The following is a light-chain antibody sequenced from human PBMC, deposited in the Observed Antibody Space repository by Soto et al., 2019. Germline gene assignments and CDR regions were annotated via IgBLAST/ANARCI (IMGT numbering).Light chain of an antibody. Sequence: EIVLTQSPGTLSLSPGERATLSCRASQNVRNNFLAWYQQKPGQAPRFLIYGASTRATGIPDRFSGGGSGTDFTLTISRLEPEDFAVYYCQQFGNYPLTFGGGTKVDIK. CDR3: QQFGNYPLT. V-gene: IGKV3-20*01. J-gene: IGKJ4*01. CDR1: QNVRNNF. CDR2: GAS.